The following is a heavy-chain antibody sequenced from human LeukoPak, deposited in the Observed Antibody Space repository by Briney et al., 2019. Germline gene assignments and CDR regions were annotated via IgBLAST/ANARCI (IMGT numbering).Heavy chain of an antibody. D-gene: IGHD3-10*01. CDR2: IYYIGST. Sequence: SETLSLTCTVPGGSISSHYYWIWIRQPPGKGLEWIGSIYYIGSTYYNPSLKSRVTISVDTSKNQFSLKLNSLTAAETAVYYCARQYGSGSSYTPVVDLWGQGTLVTVSS. V-gene: IGHV4-39*01. J-gene: IGHJ4*02. CDR3: ARQYGSGSSYTPVVDL. CDR1: GGSISSHYY.